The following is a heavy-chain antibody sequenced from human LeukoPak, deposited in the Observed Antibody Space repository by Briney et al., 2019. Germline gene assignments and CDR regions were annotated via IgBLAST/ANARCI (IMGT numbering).Heavy chain of an antibody. CDR1: GGTFSSYA. CDR2: IIPIFGTA. V-gene: IGHV1-69*01. CDR3: AREAPYSGYDPFDY. Sequence: GSSVKLSCKASGGTFSSYAISWVRQAPGQGLEWMGGIIPIFGTANYAQKFQGRVTITADESTSTAYMELSSLRSEDTAVYYCAREAPYSGYDPFDYWGQGTLVTVSS. J-gene: IGHJ4*02. D-gene: IGHD5-12*01.